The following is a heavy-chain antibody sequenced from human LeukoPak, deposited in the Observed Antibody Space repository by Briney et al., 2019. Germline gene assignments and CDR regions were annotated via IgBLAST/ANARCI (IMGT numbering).Heavy chain of an antibody. CDR1: GGSISSSSFY. V-gene: IGHV4-39*02. D-gene: IGHD2-15*01. CDR2: IFYRGST. J-gene: IGHJ4*02. Sequence: PSETLSLTCTVSGGSISSSSFYWGWIRQPPGKGLEWIGSIFYRGSTYYNPSLKSRVTISVDTSKNHFSLELSSVTAADTAVYYCARSSVVGADLDYWGQGILVTVSS. CDR3: ARSSVVGADLDY.